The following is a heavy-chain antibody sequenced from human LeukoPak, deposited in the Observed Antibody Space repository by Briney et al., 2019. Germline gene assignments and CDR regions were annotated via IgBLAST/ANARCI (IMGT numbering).Heavy chain of an antibody. CDR1: GFTFDDYA. D-gene: IGHD6-13*01. J-gene: IGHJ4*02. Sequence: GGSLRLSCAVSGFTFDDYAMHWVRQAPGKGLEWVSRISWNSGTIGYADSVKGRFTISRDNAKNSLYLQMNSLRIEDTALYSCAKDMVEVVGSIAAAGPLDHWGQGTLVTVSS. CDR3: AKDMVEVVGSIAAAGPLDH. V-gene: IGHV3-9*01. CDR2: ISWNSGTI.